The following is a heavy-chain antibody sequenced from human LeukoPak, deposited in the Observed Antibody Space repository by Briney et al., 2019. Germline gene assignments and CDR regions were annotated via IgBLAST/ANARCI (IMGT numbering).Heavy chain of an antibody. Sequence: GGSLRLSCAASGFTFSSYAMTWVCQTPGKGLEWVSSISGSGGSTYYADSVRGRFTISRDNSKNTLYVQMNSLRAEDTAVYYCAKGSRATAPHYYYYMDVWGKGTTVTVSS. V-gene: IGHV3-23*01. CDR1: GFTFSSYA. D-gene: IGHD5-12*01. J-gene: IGHJ6*03. CDR3: AKGSRATAPHYYYYMDV. CDR2: ISGSGGST.